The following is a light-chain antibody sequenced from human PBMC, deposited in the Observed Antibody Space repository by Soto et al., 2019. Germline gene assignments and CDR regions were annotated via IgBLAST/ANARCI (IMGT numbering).Light chain of an antibody. CDR3: QKYYSAPQT. CDR2: GGS. CDR1: QDISDY. V-gene: IGKV1-27*01. Sequence: DIPMTQSPSSLSASVGDRVTITCRASQDISDYLAWYQHKPGSVPKLLIYGGSTLEAGVPARFSGSGSGTEFTLTISSLQPDDFATYYCQKYYSAPQTFGQGTKVEVK. J-gene: IGKJ1*01.